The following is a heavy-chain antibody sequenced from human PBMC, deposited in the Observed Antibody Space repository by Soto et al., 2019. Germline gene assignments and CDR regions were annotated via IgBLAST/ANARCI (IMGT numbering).Heavy chain of an antibody. CDR2: ISSASSTM. D-gene: IGHD2-2*01. V-gene: IGHV3-48*02. Sequence: PGGSLRLSCEASGFTFSSYSMNWVRQSPGKGLEWISYISSASSTMYYADSVQGRFTTSRDNAKNSLYLQMDTLTDEDTAVYYCARNQLNSLDVWGQGTTVTVSS. CDR3: ARNQLNSLDV. CDR1: GFTFSSYS. J-gene: IGHJ6*02.